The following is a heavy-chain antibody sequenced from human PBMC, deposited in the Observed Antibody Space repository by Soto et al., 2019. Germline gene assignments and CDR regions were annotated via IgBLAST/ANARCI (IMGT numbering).Heavy chain of an antibody. CDR2: MNPNSGNT. CDR1: GYTFTSYD. CDR3: ARGPGDILTGYYNGNDY. J-gene: IGHJ4*02. Sequence: QVQLVQSGAEVKKPGASVKVSCKASGYTFTSYDINWVRQATGQGLEWMGWMNPNSGNTGYAQKFQGRVTMTRNTSISTAYMEMSSLRSEDTAVYYCARGPGDILTGYYNGNDYWGQGTLVTVSS. D-gene: IGHD3-9*01. V-gene: IGHV1-8*01.